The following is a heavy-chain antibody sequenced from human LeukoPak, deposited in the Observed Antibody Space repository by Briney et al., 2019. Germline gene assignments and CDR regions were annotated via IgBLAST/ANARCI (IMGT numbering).Heavy chain of an antibody. J-gene: IGHJ4*02. D-gene: IGHD4-17*01. V-gene: IGHV1-46*01. CDR2: INPSGGST. Sequence: GASVKVSCKASGYTFTSYYMHWVRQAPGQGLEWMGIINPSGGSTSYAQKFQGRVTMTRDTSTSTVYMELSSLRSEDTAVYYCARDLPNTVTQGVFDYWGQGTLVTVSS. CDR3: ARDLPNTVTQGVFDY. CDR1: GYTFTSYY.